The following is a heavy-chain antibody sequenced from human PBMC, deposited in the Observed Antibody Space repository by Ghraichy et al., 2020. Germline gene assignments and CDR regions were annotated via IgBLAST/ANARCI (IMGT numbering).Heavy chain of an antibody. D-gene: IGHD2-2*01. V-gene: IGHV3-48*01. CDR2: ISSSSSTI. J-gene: IGHJ6*02. CDR1: GFTFSSYS. CDR3: ARDRYCSSTSCYYGMDV. Sequence: GGSLRLSCAASGFTFSSYSMNWVRQAPGKGLEWVGYISSSSSTIYYADSVKGRFTISRDNAKNSLDLQMNSLRGEDTAVYYCARDRYCSSTSCYYGMDVWGQGTTVTVSS.